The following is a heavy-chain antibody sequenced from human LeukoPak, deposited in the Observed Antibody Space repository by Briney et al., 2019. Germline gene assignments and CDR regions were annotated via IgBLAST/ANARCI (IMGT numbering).Heavy chain of an antibody. Sequence: SVKVSCKASVGPFSSYAINWVRQAPGQGLQWVGRLIPILRLTNYAQTFQGRVTITADKSTSTTYMVLSSLRSDDTAVYFCAREGVATTSFDSWGPGSLVTVSS. CDR2: LIPILRLT. CDR3: AREGVATTSFDS. V-gene: IGHV1-69*04. D-gene: IGHD4-23*01. CDR1: VGPFSSYA. J-gene: IGHJ4*02.